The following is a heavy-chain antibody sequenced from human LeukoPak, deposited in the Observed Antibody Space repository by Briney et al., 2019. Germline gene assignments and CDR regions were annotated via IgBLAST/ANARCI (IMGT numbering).Heavy chain of an antibody. Sequence: GGSLRLSCAASGFTFSQSGMHWVRQAPGKGLEWVAFLRHDASKQYYADSVKGRFTISRDTSQNMLYLQMNGLRVDDTAVYYCARGNSKPFDPWGQGTLVTVSS. CDR2: LRHDASKQ. CDR1: GFTFSQSG. CDR3: ARGNSKPFDP. V-gene: IGHV3-30*02. J-gene: IGHJ5*02.